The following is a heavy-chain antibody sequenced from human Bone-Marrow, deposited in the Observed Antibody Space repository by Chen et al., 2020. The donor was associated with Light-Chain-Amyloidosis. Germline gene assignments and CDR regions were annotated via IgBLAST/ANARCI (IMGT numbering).Heavy chain of an antibody. D-gene: IGHD1-7*01. CDR1: GFTFDDYA. J-gene: IGHJ5*02. CDR2: ISGDGGNT. V-gene: IGHV3-43*02. CDR3: AKDGNWNYHWFYP. Sequence: EVQLVESGGGVVQPGGSLRLSCAASGFTFDDYAMHCVRQAPGKGLEWVSLISGDGGNTYYADSVKGRFTISRDNSKNSLYLQMNSLRTEDTALYYCAKDGNWNYHWFYPWGQGTLVTVSS.